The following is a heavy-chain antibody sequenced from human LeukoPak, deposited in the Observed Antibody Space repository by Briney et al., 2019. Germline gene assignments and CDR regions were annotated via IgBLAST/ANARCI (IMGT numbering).Heavy chain of an antibody. CDR1: GGXFSGYY. V-gene: IGHV4-34*01. CDR2: INHSGST. D-gene: IGHD2-15*01. J-gene: IGHJ4*02. CDR3: ARGSQSLGYCSGGSCRAKIFDY. Sequence: SETLSLTCAVYGGXFSGYYCSWIRQPPGEGLEWIGEINHSGSTNYNPYLKSRVTISVDTSKNQFSLKLSSVTAADTAVYYCARGSQSLGYCSGGSCRAKIFDYWGQGTLVTVSS.